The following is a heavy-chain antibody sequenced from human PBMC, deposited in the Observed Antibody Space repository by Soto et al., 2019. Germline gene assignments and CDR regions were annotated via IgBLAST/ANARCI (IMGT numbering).Heavy chain of an antibody. V-gene: IGHV1-24*01. Sequence: GASVKVSCKVSGYTLTELSVHWVRQAPGKGLEWMGGFDPEDGETIYAQKFQGRVTMTEDTSTDTAYMELSSLRSEDTAVYYCATVVRYYDSSGYYPTRPYYYYYGMDVWGQGTTVTVSS. CDR3: ATVVRYYDSSGYYPTRPYYYYYGMDV. J-gene: IGHJ6*02. CDR2: FDPEDGET. CDR1: GYTLTELS. D-gene: IGHD3-22*01.